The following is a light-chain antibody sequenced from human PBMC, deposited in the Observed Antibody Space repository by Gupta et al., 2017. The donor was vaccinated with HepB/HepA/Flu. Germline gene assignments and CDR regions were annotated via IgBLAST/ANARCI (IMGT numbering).Light chain of an antibody. CDR1: SSDIGTYDL. V-gene: IGLV2-23*02. Sequence: QSALTQPASVSGSPGQSITISCTGTSSDIGTYDLVSWYQQHPGKAPKLMIYEVTKRPSGVSNRFSGSKSGNRASLTISGLQAEDEADDYCCAYGGIVSMVVFGGGTKLTVL. CDR2: EVT. CDR3: CAYGGIVSMVV. J-gene: IGLJ2*01.